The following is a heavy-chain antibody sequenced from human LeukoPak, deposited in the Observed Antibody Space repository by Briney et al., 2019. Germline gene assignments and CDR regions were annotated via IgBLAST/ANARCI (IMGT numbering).Heavy chain of an antibody. CDR2: IYYSGST. CDR1: GGSISSYY. CDR3: ARVSMVRGAPDYYFDY. D-gene: IGHD3-10*01. J-gene: IGHJ4*02. V-gene: IGHV4-59*12. Sequence: PSETLSLTCTVSGGSISSYYWSWIRQPPGKGLEWMGYIYYSGSTNYNPSLKSRVTISVDTSKNQFSLKLSSVTAADTAVYYCARVSMVRGAPDYYFDYWGQGTLVTVSS.